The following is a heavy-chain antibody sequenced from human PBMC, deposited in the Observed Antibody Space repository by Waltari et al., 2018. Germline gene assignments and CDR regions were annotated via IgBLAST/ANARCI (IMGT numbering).Heavy chain of an antibody. V-gene: IGHV3-23*01. D-gene: IGHD5-12*01. Sequence: EVQLLESGGGLVQPGGSLRLSCAASGFTFSSYAMSWVRQAPGKGLEGVSAISGSGGSTYYADSVKGRFTISRDNSKNTLYLQMNSLRAEDTAVYYGANVGFSGWLQRRGGYWGQGTLVTVSS. CDR3: ANVGFSGWLQRRGGY. CDR2: ISGSGGST. CDR1: GFTFSSYA. J-gene: IGHJ4*02.